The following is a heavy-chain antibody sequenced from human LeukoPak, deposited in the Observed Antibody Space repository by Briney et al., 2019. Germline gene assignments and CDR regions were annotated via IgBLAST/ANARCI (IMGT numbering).Heavy chain of an antibody. CDR2: IYYSGST. V-gene: IGHV4-39*01. CDR3: ARHRIAAAGHTWVDY. J-gene: IGHJ4*02. D-gene: IGHD6-13*01. Sequence: SETLSLTCTVSGGSISSSSYYWGWIRQPPGKGLEWIGSIYYSGSTYYNPSLKSRVTISVDTSKNQFSLKLSSVTAADTAVYYCARHRIAAAGHTWVDYWGQGTLVTVSS. CDR1: GGSISSSSYY.